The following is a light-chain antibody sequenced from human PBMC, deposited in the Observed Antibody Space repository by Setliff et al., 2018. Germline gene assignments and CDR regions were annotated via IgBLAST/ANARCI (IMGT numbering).Light chain of an antibody. Sequence: QSVLTQAASVSGSPGQSVTISCTGSSSDVGGYDYVSWYQHHPGRAPKFIIYDVRYRPSGVSNRFSGSKSGNTASLTISGLQAEDEADYYCSSYTSRSQVFGTGTKVTVL. V-gene: IGLV2-14*03. J-gene: IGLJ1*01. CDR1: SSDVGGYDY. CDR2: DVR. CDR3: SSYTSRSQV.